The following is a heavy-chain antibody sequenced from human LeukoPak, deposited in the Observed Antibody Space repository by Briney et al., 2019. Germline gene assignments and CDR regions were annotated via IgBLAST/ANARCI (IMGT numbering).Heavy chain of an antibody. CDR2: ARNKVNGYTT. Sequence: GGSLRLSCAASGFTFSDYYMDWVRQAPGKGLQWVGRARNKVNGYTTEYAASVKGRFTFSRDDSKNSVYLQMNSLKTEDTAVYYCARSDSSGYHVFDIWGRGTMVTVSS. J-gene: IGHJ3*02. D-gene: IGHD3-22*01. CDR3: ARSDSSGYHVFDI. V-gene: IGHV3-72*01. CDR1: GFTFSDYY.